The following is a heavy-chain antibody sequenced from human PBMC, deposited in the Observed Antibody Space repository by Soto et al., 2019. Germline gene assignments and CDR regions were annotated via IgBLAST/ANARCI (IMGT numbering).Heavy chain of an antibody. Sequence: QLQLQESGPGLVKPSETLSLTCTVSGGSISSSRSYWGWIRQPPGKGLECIGSIYYSGSTYYSPSLKMRATXSXDXXKNQFSLKLRSVTAADTAVYYCARRGLVGATTFDYWGQGTLVTVSS. V-gene: IGHV4-39*01. D-gene: IGHD1-26*01. CDR2: IYYSGST. CDR3: ARRGLVGATTFDY. CDR1: GGSISSSRSY. J-gene: IGHJ4*02.